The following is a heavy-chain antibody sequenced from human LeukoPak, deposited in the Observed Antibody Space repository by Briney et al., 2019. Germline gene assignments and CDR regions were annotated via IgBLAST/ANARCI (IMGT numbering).Heavy chain of an antibody. CDR2: ISSSSSYI. D-gene: IGHD2-21*01. J-gene: IGHJ4*02. Sequence: GGSLRLSCAASGFTFSSYSMNWVRQAPGKGLEWASSISSSSSYIYYADSVKGRFTISRDNSKNTLYLQMNSLRAEDTAVYYCAHIVDYPFDYWGQGTLVTVSS. V-gene: IGHV3-21*01. CDR1: GFTFSSYS. CDR3: AHIVDYPFDY.